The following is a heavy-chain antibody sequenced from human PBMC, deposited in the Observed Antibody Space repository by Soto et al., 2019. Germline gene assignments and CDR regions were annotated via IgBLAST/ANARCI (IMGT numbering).Heavy chain of an antibody. J-gene: IGHJ4*02. D-gene: IGHD3-16*01. V-gene: IGHV3-23*01. CDR3: GKGGGGVEYYFDY. Sequence: EVQLLESGGGLVQPGGSLRLSCAASGFTFSSYGMSWVRQAPGKGLEWVSSISDSGGSTDYADSVKGRFTISRDNSKNTLDLKMKSLRAGDTAVYYCGKGGGGVEYYFDYWGQGTLVTVSS. CDR2: ISDSGGST. CDR1: GFTFSSYG.